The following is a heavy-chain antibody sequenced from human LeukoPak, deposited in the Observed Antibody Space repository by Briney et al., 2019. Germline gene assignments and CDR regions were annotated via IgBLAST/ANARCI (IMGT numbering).Heavy chain of an antibody. D-gene: IGHD1-26*01. Sequence: PGGSLRLSCAASGFTFRVSAMHWVRQAPGKGLEWVAFIPYDGSNKYYADSVKGRFTISRDNSKNTLYLQMDSLRTEDTAVYYCAKDGGIYQFDYWGQGTLVTVSS. CDR3: AKDGGIYQFDY. CDR2: IPYDGSNK. V-gene: IGHV3-30*02. CDR1: GFTFRVSA. J-gene: IGHJ4*02.